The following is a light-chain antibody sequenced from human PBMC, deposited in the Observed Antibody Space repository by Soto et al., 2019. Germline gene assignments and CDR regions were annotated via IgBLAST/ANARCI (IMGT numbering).Light chain of an antibody. J-gene: IGKJ2*01. CDR2: DAA. CDR1: RRVSSY. V-gene: IGKV3-11*01. Sequence: EIVLTQSPAALSLTPGERATLSCRASRRVSSYLAWYQQKPGQAPRLLIYDAANRATGIPARFSGGGSGTDFTLTISSLEPEDFAVYYCQQRSNWPPYTFGKGTKLEIK. CDR3: QQRSNWPPYT.